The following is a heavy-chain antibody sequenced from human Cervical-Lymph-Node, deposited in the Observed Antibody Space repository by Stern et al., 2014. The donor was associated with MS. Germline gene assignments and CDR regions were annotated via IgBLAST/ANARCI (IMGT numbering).Heavy chain of an antibody. CDR1: GFTFSDYY. J-gene: IGHJ4*02. V-gene: IGHV3-11*01. Sequence: VQLVESGGGLVKPGGTLRLSCAASGFTFSDYYMSWSRQAPGKGLERASYISSSCSTIYYADSTKGRLTISRDNAKNSLYLQMNSLRAEDAAVYYCARDSPSWGWCFDYWGQGTLVTVSS. CDR3: ARDSPSWGWCFDY. CDR2: ISSSCSTI. D-gene: IGHD6-19*01.